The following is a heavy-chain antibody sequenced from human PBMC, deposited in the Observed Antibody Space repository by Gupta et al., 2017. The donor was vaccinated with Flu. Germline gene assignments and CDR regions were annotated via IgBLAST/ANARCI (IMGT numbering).Heavy chain of an antibody. D-gene: IGHD4-17*01. CDR3: ARNFGDRDAFDI. V-gene: IGHV3-21*01. CDR2: ISSSRSYI. J-gene: IGHJ3*02. Sequence: VREAPGKGLEWVSFISSSRSYIYYEDSGRGRFTISRDNAKNSLYLQMNSLRAEDTAVYYCARNFGDRDAFDIWGQGTLVTVS.